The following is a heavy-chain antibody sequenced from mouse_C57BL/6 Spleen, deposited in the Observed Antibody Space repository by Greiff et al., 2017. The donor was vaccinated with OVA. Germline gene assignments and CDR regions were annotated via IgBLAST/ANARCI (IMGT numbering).Heavy chain of an antibody. CDR1: VYTFTSYW. CDR2: IDPSDSYT. D-gene: IGHD1-1*01. Sequence: QVQLQQPGAELVQPGASVKLSFQASVYTFTSYWMQWVKQRPGQGLEWIGEIDPSDSYTNYNQKFKGKATLTVDTSSSTAYMQLSSLTSEDSAVYYCASGSSYSDVWGTGTTVTVSS. J-gene: IGHJ1*03. V-gene: IGHV1-50*01. CDR3: ASGSSYSDV.